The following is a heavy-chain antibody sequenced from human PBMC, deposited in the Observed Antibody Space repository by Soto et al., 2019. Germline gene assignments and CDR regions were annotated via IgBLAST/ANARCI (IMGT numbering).Heavy chain of an antibody. Sequence: EVQLVESGGGLVQPGGSLRLSCAASGFAFGSYWMHWVRQAPGKGLVWVARINSDGCDTSYANSVKGRFTISRDNCKNTVSLQMNSLRDEDTAVYFCARDAVAATWYFDIWGRGTLVAVSS. J-gene: IGHJ2*01. CDR3: ARDAVAATWYFDI. CDR1: GFAFGSYW. D-gene: IGHD6-19*01. V-gene: IGHV3-74*01. CDR2: INSDGCDT.